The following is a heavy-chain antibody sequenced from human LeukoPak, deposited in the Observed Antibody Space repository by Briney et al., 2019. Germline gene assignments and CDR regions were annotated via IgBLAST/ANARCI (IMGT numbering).Heavy chain of an antibody. Sequence: GGSLRLSCAASGFTFSSYAMSWVRQAPGKGLGWVSGISGSGDTTYYADSVKGRFTISRDNSKNTLYLQMNSLRAEDTAVYYCAKDHLQAQQVVGYWGQGTLVTVSS. J-gene: IGHJ4*02. CDR3: AKDHLQAQQVVGY. D-gene: IGHD6-13*01. CDR2: ISGSGDTT. V-gene: IGHV3-23*01. CDR1: GFTFSSYA.